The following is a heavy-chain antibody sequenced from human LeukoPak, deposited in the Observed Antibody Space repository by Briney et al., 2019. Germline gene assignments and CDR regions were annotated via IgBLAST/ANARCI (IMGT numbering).Heavy chain of an antibody. J-gene: IGHJ4*02. CDR3: AKNSAYSWQYFFDY. D-gene: IGHD6-25*01. CDR2: ISGGGGPT. Sequence: GGSLRLSCAASGFTFSNYAMSWVRQAPGKGLEWVSAISGGGGPTYYADSVKGRFTISRDNSKNTLYLQMNSLRAEDAAVYFCAKNSAYSWQYFFDYRGQGTLVTVSS. CDR1: GFTFSNYA. V-gene: IGHV3-23*01.